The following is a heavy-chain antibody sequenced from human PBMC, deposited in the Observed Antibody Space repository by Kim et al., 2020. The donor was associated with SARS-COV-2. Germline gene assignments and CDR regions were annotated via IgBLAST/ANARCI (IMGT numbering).Heavy chain of an antibody. CDR1: GGSISSYY. Sequence: SETLSLTCTVSGGSISSYYWSWIRQPPGKGLEWIGYIYYSGSTNYNPSLKSRVTISVDTSKNQFSLKLSSVTAADTAVYYCARAPLPWYSSSWPNWFDPWGQGTLVTVSS. V-gene: IGHV4-59*01. J-gene: IGHJ5*02. CDR3: ARAPLPWYSSSWPNWFDP. D-gene: IGHD6-13*01. CDR2: IYYSGST.